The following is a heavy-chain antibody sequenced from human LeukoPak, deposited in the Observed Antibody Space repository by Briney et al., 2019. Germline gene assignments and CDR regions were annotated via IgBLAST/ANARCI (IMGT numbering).Heavy chain of an antibody. J-gene: IGHJ4*02. V-gene: IGHV1-2*02. CDR2: TNPHSGGT. CDR1: GYGFTYYY. Sequence: AAVKVSCKASGYGFTYYYIHWIRHAPGQGLELMGCTNPHSGGTHYAQKFKGRVTMTRDTSITTAYRELSSMRSDDTALYYCARDRSSTLFDHWGQGTLVTVSS. CDR3: ARDRSSTLFDH. D-gene: IGHD2/OR15-2a*01.